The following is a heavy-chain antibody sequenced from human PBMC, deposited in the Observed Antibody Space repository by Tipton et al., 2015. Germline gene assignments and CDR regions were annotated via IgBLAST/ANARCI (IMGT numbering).Heavy chain of an antibody. CDR1: GGSVTSGSYY. CDR2: ISYTDGA. Sequence: PGLVKPSENLSLTCTVSGGSVTSGSYYWSWIRQPPGKGLEWIGYISYTDGAHYNPALKSRVTISRDTSKNQFSLKLSSVTASDTAVYYCARARGRHGGLFDSWGQGILVTVSS. D-gene: IGHD4-23*01. CDR3: ARARGRHGGLFDS. V-gene: IGHV4-61*01. J-gene: IGHJ4*02.